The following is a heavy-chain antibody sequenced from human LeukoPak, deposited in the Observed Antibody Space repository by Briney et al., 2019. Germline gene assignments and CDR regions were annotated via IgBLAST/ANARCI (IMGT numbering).Heavy chain of an antibody. CDR1: GFTFSSYW. J-gene: IGHJ4*02. CDR2: LNSDGSST. CDR3: ARESGRYSPFDY. V-gene: IGHV3-74*01. Sequence: GGSLRLSCAASGFTFSSYWMHWVRQVPGKGLVWVARLNSDGSSTSYADSVKGRITISRDNAKNTLYLQMNGLRAEDTAVYYCARESGRYSPFDYWGQGTLVTVSS. D-gene: IGHD3-10*01.